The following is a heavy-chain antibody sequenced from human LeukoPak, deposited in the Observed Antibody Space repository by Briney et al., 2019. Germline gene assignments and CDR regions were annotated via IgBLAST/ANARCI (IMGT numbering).Heavy chain of an antibody. CDR3: ARDHVEADSSSWDIHYYYGMDV. CDR2: INPNSGGT. J-gene: IGHJ6*02. D-gene: IGHD6-13*01. V-gene: IGHV1-2*04. CDR1: GYTFTGYY. Sequence: EASVKVSCKASGYTFTGYYMHWVRQAPGQGLEWMGWINPNSGGTNYAQKFQGWVTMTRDTSISTAYMELSRLRSDDTAVYYCARDHVEADSSSWDIHYYYGMDVWGQGTTVTVSS.